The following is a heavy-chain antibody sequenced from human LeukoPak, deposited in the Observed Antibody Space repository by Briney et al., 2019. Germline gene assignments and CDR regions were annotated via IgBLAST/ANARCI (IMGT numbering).Heavy chain of an antibody. D-gene: IGHD3-10*01. V-gene: IGHV4-61*02. Sequence: SETLSLTCTVSGGSISSGTYYWSWIRQPAGKGLEWIGRVYISGSTNYNPSLKSRVTISLDTPKNQFSLKLSSVTAADTAVYYCARLPAGYYYGSGSYGDYWGQGTLVTVSS. CDR2: VYISGST. CDR1: GGSISSGTYY. CDR3: ARLPAGYYYGSGSYGDY. J-gene: IGHJ4*02.